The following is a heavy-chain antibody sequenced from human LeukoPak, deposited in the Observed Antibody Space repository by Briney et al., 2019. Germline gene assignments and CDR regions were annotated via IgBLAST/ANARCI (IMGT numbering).Heavy chain of an antibody. J-gene: IGHJ6*03. V-gene: IGHV1-18*01. CDR1: GYTFTSYG. D-gene: IGHD4-17*01. CDR3: ARENGDYPYYYYYYYMDV. CDR2: ISAYNGNT. Sequence: ASVKVSCKASGYTFTSYGISWVRQAPGQGLEWMGWISAYNGNTNYAQKLRGRVTMTTDTSTSTAYMELRSLRSDDTAVYYCARENGDYPYYYYYYYMDVWGKGTTVTVSS.